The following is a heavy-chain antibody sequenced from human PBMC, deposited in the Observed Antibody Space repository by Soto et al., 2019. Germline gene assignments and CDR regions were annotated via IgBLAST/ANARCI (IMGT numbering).Heavy chain of an antibody. CDR1: GGSISSGGYY. J-gene: IGHJ5*02. CDR3: ARVHDYGEGVFDP. CDR2: IYYSGST. V-gene: IGHV4-31*03. Sequence: PSEALSLTCTVSGGSISSGGYYWSWIRHHPGKGLEWIGYIYYSGSTYYNPSLKSRVTISVDTSKNQFSLKLSSVTAADTAVYYCARVHDYGEGVFDPWGQGTLVTVSS. D-gene: IGHD4-17*01.